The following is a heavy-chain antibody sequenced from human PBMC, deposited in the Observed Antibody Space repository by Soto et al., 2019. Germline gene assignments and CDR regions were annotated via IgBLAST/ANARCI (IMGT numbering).Heavy chain of an antibody. J-gene: IGHJ3*02. D-gene: IGHD5-18*01. CDR2: VYWDDDK. V-gene: IGHV2-5*02. Sequence: QITLKESGPTLVKPTQTLTLTCTFSGFSLSTYGVGVGWIRQSPGKALEWLALVYWDDDKRYSPSLKSRFTNTIDATKNQMVITTPTIDHVDTNTYYYAHRPKVYVYGYAAFDIWGQETMVTVYS. CDR3: AHRPKVYVYGYAAFDI. CDR1: GFSLSTYGVG.